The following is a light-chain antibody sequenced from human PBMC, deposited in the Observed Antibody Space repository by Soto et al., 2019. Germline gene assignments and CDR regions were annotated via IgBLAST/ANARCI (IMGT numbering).Light chain of an antibody. CDR1: SSDVGRYDY. CDR3: CSYAGRYSVL. V-gene: IGLV2-11*01. J-gene: IGLJ2*01. CDR2: HVN. Sequence: QSVLTQPRSVSGSPGQSVAISCTGTSSDVGRYDYVSWYQQHPGKAPKLILYHVNQRPSGVPDRFSGSKSGNTASLSISGLQAEDEADYYCCSYAGRYSVLFGGGTKLTVL.